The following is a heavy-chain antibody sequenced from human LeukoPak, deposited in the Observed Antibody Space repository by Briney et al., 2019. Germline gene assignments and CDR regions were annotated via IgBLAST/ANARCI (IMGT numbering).Heavy chain of an antibody. Sequence: PGGSLRLSCAASGFTFSSYGMSWIRQPPGKGLEWIGEINHSGSTNYNPSLKSRVTISVDTSKNQFSLKLSSVTAADTAVYYCARRITMVRGVIIKRDYYYMDVWGKGATVTISS. D-gene: IGHD3-10*01. J-gene: IGHJ6*03. CDR3: ARRITMVRGVIIKRDYYYMDV. CDR1: GFTFSSYG. CDR2: INHSGST. V-gene: IGHV4-34*01.